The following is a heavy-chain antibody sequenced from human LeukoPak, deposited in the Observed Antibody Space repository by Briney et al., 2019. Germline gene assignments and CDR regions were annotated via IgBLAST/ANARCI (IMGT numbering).Heavy chain of an antibody. V-gene: IGHV1-8*01. Sequence: VASVKVSCKASGYTFTSYDINWVRQATGQGLEWMGWMNPNSGNTGYAQKFQGRVTMTRDTSISTAYMELSSLRSEDTAVYYCARAPTVRGVLHTNWFDPWGQGTLVTVSS. CDR1: GYTFTSYD. D-gene: IGHD3-10*01. J-gene: IGHJ5*02. CDR3: ARAPTVRGVLHTNWFDP. CDR2: MNPNSGNT.